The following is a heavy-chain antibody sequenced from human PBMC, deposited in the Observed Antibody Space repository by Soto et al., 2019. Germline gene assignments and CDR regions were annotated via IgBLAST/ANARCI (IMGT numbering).Heavy chain of an antibody. V-gene: IGHV1-69*08. CDR1: GGTFSSYT. CDR2: IIPILGIA. J-gene: IGHJ3*02. Sequence: QVQLVQSGAEVKKPGSSVKVSCKASGGTFSSYTISWVRQAPGQGLEWMGRIIPILGIANYAQKFQGRVTITADKSTSTAYIELSSMRSEDTAVYYCARDPPRYCSGGSCYSRSGAFDIWGQGTMVTVSS. CDR3: ARDPPRYCSGGSCYSRSGAFDI. D-gene: IGHD2-15*01.